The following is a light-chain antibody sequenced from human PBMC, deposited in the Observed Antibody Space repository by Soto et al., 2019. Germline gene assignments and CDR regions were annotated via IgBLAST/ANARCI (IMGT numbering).Light chain of an antibody. CDR2: DAS. V-gene: IGKV3D-20*01. CDR3: QQYGNSLRT. J-gene: IGKJ1*01. CDR1: QSVSSNS. Sequence: EIVLTQSPATLSLSPGESATLSCGASQSVSSNSLAWYQQKRGLAPRLLIYDASRRATGIPDRFSGSGSGTDFSLTISRLEPEDFAVYYCQQYGNSLRTFGQGTKVEFK.